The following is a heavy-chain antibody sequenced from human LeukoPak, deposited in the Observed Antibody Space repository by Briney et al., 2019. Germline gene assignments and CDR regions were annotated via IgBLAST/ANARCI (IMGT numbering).Heavy chain of an antibody. CDR2: ISGSSSYI. CDR3: ARATPYSVVVVAARFNFDY. CDR1: GFTFSSYS. J-gene: IGHJ4*02. Sequence: GGSLRLSCAASGFTFSSYSMNWVRQAPGKGLEWVSSISGSSSYIYCADSAKGRFTISRDNAKNSLYLQMNSLRAEDTAVYYCARATPYSVVVVAARFNFDYWGQGTLVTVSS. V-gene: IGHV3-21*01. D-gene: IGHD2-15*01.